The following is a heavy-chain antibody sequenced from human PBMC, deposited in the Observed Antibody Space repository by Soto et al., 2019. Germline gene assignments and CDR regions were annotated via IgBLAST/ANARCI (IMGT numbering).Heavy chain of an antibody. CDR1: GFSFAGYA. D-gene: IGHD3-3*01. V-gene: IGHV3-23*01. J-gene: IGHJ4*02. Sequence: GGSLRLSCAATGFSFAGYALTWVRQAPGKGLEWLSAVSGGSASTYYADSVRGRFSISRDVSGNMIYLQLNRLTAGDTATYYCAKTQTFNGYYGGFDAWGQGTRVTVSS. CDR2: VSGGSAST. CDR3: AKTQTFNGYYGGFDA.